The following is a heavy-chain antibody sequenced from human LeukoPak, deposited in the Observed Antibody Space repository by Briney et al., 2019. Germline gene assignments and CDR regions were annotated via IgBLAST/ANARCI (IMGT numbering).Heavy chain of an antibody. CDR1: GGSFSGYY. CDR3: ASLGSSDPYYYYYGMDV. CDR2: INHSGST. J-gene: IGHJ6*02. Sequence: SETLSLTCAVYGGSFSGYYWNWIRQPPGKGLEWIGEINHSGSTNYNPSLKSRVTISVDTSKNQFSLKLSSVTAADTAVYYCASLGSSDPYYYYYGMDVWGQGTTVTVSS. V-gene: IGHV4-34*01. D-gene: IGHD2-2*01.